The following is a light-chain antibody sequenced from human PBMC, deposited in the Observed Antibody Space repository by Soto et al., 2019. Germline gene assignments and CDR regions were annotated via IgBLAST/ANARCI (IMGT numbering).Light chain of an antibody. CDR3: QQYHSSWT. J-gene: IGKJ1*01. CDR1: QSISNY. Sequence: DIQMTQSPSSLSASIGERVTITCRASQSISNYLNWFQQKPGEAPKLLIYAASSLPSGVPSRFSGSGSGTDFTLTISSLQREDFATYYCQQYHSSWTFGQGTKVDIK. V-gene: IGKV1-39*01. CDR2: AAS.